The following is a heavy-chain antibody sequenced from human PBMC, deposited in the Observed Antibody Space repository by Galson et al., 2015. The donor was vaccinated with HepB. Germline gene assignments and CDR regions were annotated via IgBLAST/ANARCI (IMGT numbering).Heavy chain of an antibody. CDR3: ARHGYSGGFSSYYSGMDV. J-gene: IGHJ6*02. D-gene: IGHD5-24*01. Sequence: QSGAEVKKPGESLRISCKGSGYFFARYWISWVRQMPGKGLEWMGRIDPRDSETDASPSFQGHVTISTDKSTNTAYLQWTSLTASDTAIYYCARHGYSGGFSSYYSGMDVWGQGTTVIVSS. V-gene: IGHV5-10-1*01. CDR2: IDPRDSET. CDR1: GYFFARYW.